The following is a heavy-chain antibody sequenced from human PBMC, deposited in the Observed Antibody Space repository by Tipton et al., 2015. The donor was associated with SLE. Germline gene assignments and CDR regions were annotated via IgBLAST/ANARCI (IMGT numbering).Heavy chain of an antibody. V-gene: IGHV3-74*01. D-gene: IGHD6-19*01. Sequence: SLRLSCAASGFTFSSYWMHWVRQAPGKGLVWVSRINSDGSSTSYADSVNGRFTISRDNAKKTLYLQMNSLRAEDTAVYYCARVSWEYSSGQEPYFDYWGQGTLVTVSS. CDR1: GFTFSSYW. J-gene: IGHJ4*02. CDR3: ARVSWEYSSGQEPYFDY. CDR2: INSDGSST.